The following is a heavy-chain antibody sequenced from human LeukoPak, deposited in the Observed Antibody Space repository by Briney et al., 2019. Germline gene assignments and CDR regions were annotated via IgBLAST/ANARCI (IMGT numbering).Heavy chain of an antibody. D-gene: IGHD2-21*02. CDR3: ARGFVLGAAKNYFDY. V-gene: IGHV3-30-3*01. CDR2: ISYDGTNK. J-gene: IGHJ4*02. Sequence: GGSLRLSCAASRFTFSSYWMTWVRQAPGKGLEWVAVISYDGTNKYYADSVKGRFTISRDNSKNTLSLQMNSLRAEDTALYYCARGFVLGAAKNYFDYWGQGALVTVSS. CDR1: RFTFSSYW.